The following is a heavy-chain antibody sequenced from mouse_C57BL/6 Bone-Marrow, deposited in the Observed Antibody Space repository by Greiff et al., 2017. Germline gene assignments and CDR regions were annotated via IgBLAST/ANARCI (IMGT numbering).Heavy chain of an antibody. J-gene: IGHJ2*01. Sequence: QVQLQQSGAELVMPGASVKLSCKASGYTFTSYWMHWVKQRPGQGLEWIGEIDPSDSYTNYNQKFKGKSTLTVDKSSSTAYMQLSSLTSEDSAVYYCARGTTVVAPYFDYWGQGTTLTVSS. CDR2: IDPSDSYT. CDR1: GYTFTSYW. D-gene: IGHD1-1*01. V-gene: IGHV1-69*01. CDR3: ARGTTVVAPYFDY.